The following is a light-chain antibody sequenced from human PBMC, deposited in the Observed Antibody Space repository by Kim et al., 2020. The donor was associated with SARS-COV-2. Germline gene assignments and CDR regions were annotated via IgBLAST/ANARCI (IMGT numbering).Light chain of an antibody. Sequence: DIQMTQSPSTPPATVGDTVTITCRASQSISDWLAWYQQKPGKGPKVLIYKASSLESGVPPRFTGGGSGTEFTLTIYSLQPDDFATYFCQQYNTDVYTFGQGTKLEI. V-gene: IGKV1-5*03. J-gene: IGKJ2*01. CDR1: QSISDW. CDR2: KAS. CDR3: QQYNTDVYT.